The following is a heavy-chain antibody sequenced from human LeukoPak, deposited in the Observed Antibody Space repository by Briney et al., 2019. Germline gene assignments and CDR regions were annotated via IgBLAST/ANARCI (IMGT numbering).Heavy chain of an antibody. CDR1: GYTFSIYG. CDR2: ISAYNGNT. CDR3: ARDLGDEYSSSRFDP. Sequence: ASVKVSCKASGYTFSIYGISWVRQAPGQGLEWMGWISAYNGNTNYAQRFQGRITMTTDTSTSTAYMELRSLRSDDTAVYYCARDLGDEYSSSRFDPWGQGTLVTVSS. V-gene: IGHV1-18*01. D-gene: IGHD6-6*01. J-gene: IGHJ5*02.